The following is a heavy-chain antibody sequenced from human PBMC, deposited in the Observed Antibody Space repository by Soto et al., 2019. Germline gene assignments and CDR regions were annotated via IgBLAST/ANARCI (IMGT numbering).Heavy chain of an antibody. CDR2: IWYDGTNK. D-gene: IGHD3-16*01. V-gene: IGHV3-33*03. J-gene: IGHJ6*02. CDR1: GFTFSGYG. Sequence: QVQLVESGGGVVQPGKSLRLSCAASGFTFSGYGMHWVRQAPGKGLEWVAVIWYDGTNKNYADSVKGRFTISRDNSKNTLYLQMNSLTAEDTGVYYCAKVAQGGYYYGMDVWGQGTTVTVSS. CDR3: AKVAQGGYYYGMDV.